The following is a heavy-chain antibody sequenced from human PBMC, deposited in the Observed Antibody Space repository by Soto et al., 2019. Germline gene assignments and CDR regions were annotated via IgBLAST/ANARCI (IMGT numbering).Heavy chain of an antibody. J-gene: IGHJ6*02. V-gene: IGHV4-31*03. CDR3: ARVPLGGDFYYVMDG. Sequence: PSETLSLTCTVSGGTISSGDFYCSWIRQHPGKGLEWIGYIYYSGSTYYNPSLKSRVTMSVDTSKNQFSLSLSSVTAADTAVYYCARVPLGGDFYYVMDGWGQGTTVTVSS. CDR2: IYYSGST. D-gene: IGHD3-16*01. CDR1: GGTISSGDFY.